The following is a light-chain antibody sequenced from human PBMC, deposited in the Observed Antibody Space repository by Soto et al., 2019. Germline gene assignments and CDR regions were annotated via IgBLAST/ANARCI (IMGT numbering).Light chain of an antibody. Sequence: QSVLTQPPSVSGAPGQRVTMSCPGSSSNIGAGYDVHWYQQLPGTAPKLLIYGNSNRPSGVPDRFSGSESGTSASLAITGLQAEDEADYYCQSYDSSLSGYVFGTGTKVTVL. CDR2: GNS. CDR1: SSNIGAGYD. J-gene: IGLJ1*01. CDR3: QSYDSSLSGYV. V-gene: IGLV1-40*01.